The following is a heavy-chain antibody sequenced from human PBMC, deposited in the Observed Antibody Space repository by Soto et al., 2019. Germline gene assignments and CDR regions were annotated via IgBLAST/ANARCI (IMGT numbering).Heavy chain of an antibody. D-gene: IGHD5-12*01. Sequence: GGSLRLPCAASGFNFISYAMSWVRQATGKGLEWVSAISGSGGSTYYADSVKGRFTISRDNSKNTLYLQMNSLRAEDTAVYYCAKATHFSDYYYYYGMDVWGQGTTVTVSS. V-gene: IGHV3-23*01. CDR3: AKATHFSDYYYYYGMDV. CDR1: GFNFISYA. CDR2: ISGSGGST. J-gene: IGHJ6*02.